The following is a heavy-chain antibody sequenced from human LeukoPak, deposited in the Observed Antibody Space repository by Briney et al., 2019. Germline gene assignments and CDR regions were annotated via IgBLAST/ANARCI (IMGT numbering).Heavy chain of an antibody. CDR2: IYYSGST. CDR3: ARGRLLWFGEFDY. Sequence: SETLSLTCTVSGGSISSYYWSWIRQPPGKGLEWIGYIYYSGSTNYNPSLKSRVTISVDTSKNQFSLELSSVTAADTAVYYCARGRLLWFGEFDYWGQGTLVTVSS. D-gene: IGHD3-10*01. V-gene: IGHV4-59*01. CDR1: GGSISSYY. J-gene: IGHJ4*02.